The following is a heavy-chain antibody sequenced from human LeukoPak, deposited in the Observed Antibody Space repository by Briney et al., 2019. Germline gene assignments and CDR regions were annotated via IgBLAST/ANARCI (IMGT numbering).Heavy chain of an antibody. V-gene: IGHV3-7*01. CDR1: GFTFSSYW. CDR2: IKQDGSEK. Sequence: GGSLRLSCAASGFTFSSYWMSWVRQAPGKELEWVANIKQDGSEKYYVDSVKGRFTISRDNAKNSLYLQMNSLRAEDTAVYYCARYYYDSSGYYPGGFDYWGQGTLVTVSS. J-gene: IGHJ4*02. D-gene: IGHD3-22*01. CDR3: ARYYYDSSGYYPGGFDY.